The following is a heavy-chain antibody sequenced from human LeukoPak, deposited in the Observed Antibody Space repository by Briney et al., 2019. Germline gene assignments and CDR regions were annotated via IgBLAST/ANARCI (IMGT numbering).Heavy chain of an antibody. CDR2: IYHSGST. D-gene: IGHD3-22*01. CDR3: ARVVQSTDSSGFYLPEYFQH. V-gene: IGHV4-4*02. CDR1: GGSITSSNW. Sequence: PSETLSLTCAVSGGSITSSNWWTWVRQPPGKGLEWIGEIYHSGSTYYNPSLKSRVTISVDTSKNQFSLKLRSVTAADTAVYYCARVVQSTDSSGFYLPEYFQHWGQGTLVTVSS. J-gene: IGHJ1*01.